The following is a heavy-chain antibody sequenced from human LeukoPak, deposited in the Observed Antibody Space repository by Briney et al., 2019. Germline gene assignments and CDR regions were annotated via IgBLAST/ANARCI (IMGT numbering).Heavy chain of an antibody. J-gene: IGHJ6*02. Sequence: GASVKVSCKASGGTFSSYAISWVRQAPGQGLEWMGGIIPIFGTANYAQKFQGRVTITADESTSTAYMELSSLRSDDTAVYYCARGAGTFSTEGYYYYYYGMDVWGQGTTVTVSS. D-gene: IGHD1-7*01. CDR1: GGTFSSYA. V-gene: IGHV1-69*01. CDR2: IIPIFGTA. CDR3: ARGAGTFSTEGYYYYYYGMDV.